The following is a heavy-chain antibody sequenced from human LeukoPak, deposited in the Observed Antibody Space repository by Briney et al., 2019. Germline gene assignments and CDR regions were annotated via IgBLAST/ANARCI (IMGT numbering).Heavy chain of an antibody. D-gene: IGHD3-22*01. Sequence: KPGGSLRLSCAASGFTFSSYSVNWVRQAPGKGLEWVSSISSSSSYIYYADSVKGRFTISRDNAKNSLYLQMNSLRGEDTAVYYCARDAGYYDSSGHPYWGQGTLVTVSS. V-gene: IGHV3-21*01. J-gene: IGHJ4*02. CDR1: GFTFSSYS. CDR3: ARDAGYYDSSGHPY. CDR2: ISSSSSYI.